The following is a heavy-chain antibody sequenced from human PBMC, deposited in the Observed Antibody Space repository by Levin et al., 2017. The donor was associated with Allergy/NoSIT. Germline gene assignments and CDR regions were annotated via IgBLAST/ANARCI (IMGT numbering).Heavy chain of an antibody. CDR3: ARVGDFYNTTNYYFGKSPFDD. D-gene: IGHD3/OR15-3a*01. CDR2: IYHGGNT. J-gene: IGHJ4*02. V-gene: IGHV4-38-2*02. Sequence: SETLSLTCSVSGYSISSGLYWGWLRQPPGKGLEWIANIYHGGNTYYNPSLRSRVTMAVDTSKNQFSLMLSSVTAADTAIYYCARVGDFYNTTNYYFGKSPFDDWGQGVLVTVSS. CDR1: GYSISSGLY.